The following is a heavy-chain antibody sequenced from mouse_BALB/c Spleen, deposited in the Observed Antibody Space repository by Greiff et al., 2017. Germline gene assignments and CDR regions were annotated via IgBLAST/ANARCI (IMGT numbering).Heavy chain of an antibody. V-gene: IGHV2-2*02. CDR3: ARRGTMITSAWFAY. CDR1: GFSLTSYG. Sequence: QVQLQQSGPGLVQPSQSLSITCTVSGFSLTSYGVHWVRQSPGKGLEWLGVIWSGGSTNYNAAFIARLSISTDNSKSQVFFKMSSLQANDTAIYYCARRGTMITSAWFAYWGQGTLVTVSA. CDR2: IWSGGST. D-gene: IGHD2-4*01. J-gene: IGHJ3*01.